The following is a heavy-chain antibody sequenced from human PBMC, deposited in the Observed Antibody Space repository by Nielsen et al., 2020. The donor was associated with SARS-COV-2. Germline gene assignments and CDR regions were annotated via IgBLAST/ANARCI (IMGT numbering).Heavy chain of an antibody. CDR3: ARTTYYDFWSGYYYYYYYMDV. CDR1: GGTFNRYA. Sequence: ASVKVSCKASGGTFNRYAISWVRQAPGQGLEWMGWMNPNSGNTGYAQKFQGRVTMTRNTSISTAYMELSSLRSEDTAVYYCARTTYYDFWSGYYYYYYYMDVWGKGTTVTVSS. J-gene: IGHJ6*03. V-gene: IGHV1-8*01. D-gene: IGHD3-3*01. CDR2: MNPNSGNT.